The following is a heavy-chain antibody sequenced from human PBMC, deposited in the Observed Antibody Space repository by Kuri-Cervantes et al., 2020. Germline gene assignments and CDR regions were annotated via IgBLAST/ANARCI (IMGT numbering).Heavy chain of an antibody. D-gene: IGHD6-19*01. J-gene: IGHJ4*02. Sequence: GESLKISCAASGFTFSNYWMSWVRQAPGKGLEWVANIKQDGSEKYYVDSVRGRFTISRDNAKNSLFLQMNSLRAEDTAVYYCARARLAAGTIDYWGQGTLVTVSS. CDR2: IKQDGSEK. CDR3: ARARLAAGTIDY. CDR1: GFTFSNYW. V-gene: IGHV3-7*04.